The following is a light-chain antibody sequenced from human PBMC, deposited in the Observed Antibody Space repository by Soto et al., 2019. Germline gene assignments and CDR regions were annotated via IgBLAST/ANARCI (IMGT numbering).Light chain of an antibody. CDR1: QSVSSSY. CDR3: QQYGRSPRT. V-gene: IGKV3-20*01. J-gene: IGKJ1*01. CDR2: GAS. Sequence: EIVLTQSPGTLSLSPGERATLSCRASQSVSSSYLAGYHQKPGQAPRLLIYGASSRATGIPDRFSGSGSGTDFTLTISRLEPEDFAVYYCQQYGRSPRTFGQGTKVDI.